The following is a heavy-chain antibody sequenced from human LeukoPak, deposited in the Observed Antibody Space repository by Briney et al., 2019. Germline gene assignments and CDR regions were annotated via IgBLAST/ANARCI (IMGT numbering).Heavy chain of an antibody. CDR2: IRYDGSNK. V-gene: IGHV3-30*02. CDR3: AKVDCSSTSCYVDY. J-gene: IGHJ4*02. Sequence: GGSLRLSCAASGFTFSSHGMHWVRQAPGKGLEWVAFIRYDGSNKYYADSVKGRFTISRDNSKNTLYLQMNSLRAEDTAVYYCAKVDCSSTSCYVDYWGQGTLVTVSS. CDR1: GFTFSSHG. D-gene: IGHD2-2*01.